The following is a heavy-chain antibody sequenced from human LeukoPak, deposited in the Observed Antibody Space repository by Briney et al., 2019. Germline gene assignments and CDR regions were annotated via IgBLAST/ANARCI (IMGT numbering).Heavy chain of an antibody. CDR1: GFTVSSNY. Sequence: PGGSLRLSCAASGFTVSSNYMSWVRQAPGKGLEWVSVIYSGGSTYYADSVKGRFTISRDNSKNTLYLQMSSLRAEDTAVYYCAKDRGIGPLGTWFDPWGQGTLVTVSS. D-gene: IGHD1-26*01. J-gene: IGHJ5*02. CDR3: AKDRGIGPLGTWFDP. V-gene: IGHV3-66*01. CDR2: IYSGGST.